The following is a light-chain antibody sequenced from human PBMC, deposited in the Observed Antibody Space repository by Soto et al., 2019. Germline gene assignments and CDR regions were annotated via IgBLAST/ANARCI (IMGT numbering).Light chain of an antibody. CDR3: QQYYTTPWT. Sequence: DIVMTQSPDSLALSLGERATINCKSSRSVLFSSNNRNYLAWYQQRPGQPPKLLIYWASTRESGVPDRFSSSGSGTDFTLTISSLQAEDVAVYFCQQYYTTPWTFGQGTKVEVK. CDR2: WAS. J-gene: IGKJ1*01. V-gene: IGKV4-1*01. CDR1: RSVLFSSNNRNY.